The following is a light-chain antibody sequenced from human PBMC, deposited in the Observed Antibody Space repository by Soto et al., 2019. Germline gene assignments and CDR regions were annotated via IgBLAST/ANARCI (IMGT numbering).Light chain of an antibody. CDR1: SGHSSYI. V-gene: IGLV4-60*02. CDR2: LEGSGSY. Sequence: QAVVTQSSSASASLGSSVKLTCTLSSGHSSYIIAWHQQQPGKAPRYLMNLEGSGSYNKGSGVPDRFSGSSSGADRYLTISNLLFEDEADYYCETWDSNTRVFGGGTKLTVL. CDR3: ETWDSNTRV. J-gene: IGLJ3*02.